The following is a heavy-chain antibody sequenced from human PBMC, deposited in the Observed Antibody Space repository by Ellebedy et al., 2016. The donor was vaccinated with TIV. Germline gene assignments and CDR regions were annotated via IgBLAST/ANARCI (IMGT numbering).Heavy chain of an antibody. Sequence: SETLSLTXAVSGGSISSSNWWSWVRQPPGKGLEWIGEIYHSGSTNYNPSLKSRVTISVDKSKNQFSLKLSSVTAADTAVYYCASSYMMGWFDPWGQGTLVTVSS. D-gene: IGHD1-1*01. J-gene: IGHJ5*02. CDR1: GGSISSSNW. CDR2: IYHSGST. V-gene: IGHV4-4*02. CDR3: ASSYMMGWFDP.